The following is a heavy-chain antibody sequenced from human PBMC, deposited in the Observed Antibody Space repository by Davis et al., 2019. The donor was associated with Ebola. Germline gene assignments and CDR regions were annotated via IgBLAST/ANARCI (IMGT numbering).Heavy chain of an antibody. D-gene: IGHD6-19*01. Sequence: AASVKVSCKASGYTFIGFSMHWLRQAPGQRLQWLGFIGPGGGSTFYAQNFRDRVTMTRDTSATAVYLEMSSLKSDDTAMYFCARDLSSAGWYYFDNWGQGSQVTVSS. CDR2: IGPGGGST. CDR1: GYTFIGFS. V-gene: IGHV1-46*01. J-gene: IGHJ4*02. CDR3: ARDLSSAGWYYFDN.